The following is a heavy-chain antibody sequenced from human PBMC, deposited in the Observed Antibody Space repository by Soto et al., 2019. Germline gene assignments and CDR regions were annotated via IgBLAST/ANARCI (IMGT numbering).Heavy chain of an antibody. Sequence: SETLSLTCTVSGGSISSGGYYWSWIRQHPGKGLEWIGYIYYSGSTYYNPSLKSRVTISVDTSKNQFSLKLSSVTAADTAVYYCARDARNHRLNWFDPWGQGTLVTVSS. CDR2: IYYSGST. V-gene: IGHV4-31*03. CDR1: GGSISSGGYY. CDR3: ARDARNHRLNWFDP. J-gene: IGHJ5*02.